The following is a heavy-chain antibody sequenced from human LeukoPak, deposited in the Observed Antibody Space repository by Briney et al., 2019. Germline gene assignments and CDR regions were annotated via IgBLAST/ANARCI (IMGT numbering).Heavy chain of an antibody. J-gene: IGHJ4*02. CDR3: ARSLYYDILTGNFDY. D-gene: IGHD3-9*01. V-gene: IGHV3-30*03. CDR1: GFTFSSYG. Sequence: GGSLRLSCAASGFTFSSYGMHWVRQAPGKGLEWVAVISYDGSNKYYADSVKGRFTISRDNSKNTLYLQMNSLRAEDTAVYYCARSLYYDILTGNFDYWGQGTLVTVSS. CDR2: ISYDGSNK.